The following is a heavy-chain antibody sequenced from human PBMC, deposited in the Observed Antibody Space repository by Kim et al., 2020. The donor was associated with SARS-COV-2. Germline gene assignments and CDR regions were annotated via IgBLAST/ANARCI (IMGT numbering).Heavy chain of an antibody. V-gene: IGHV3-15*01. D-gene: IGHD5-18*01. J-gene: IGHJ4*02. Sequence: DYAAPVKGRFTISRDDSKNTLYLQMNSLKTEKPAVYYCTTEGIGYPYNCPYWGQGTMVTVSS. CDR3: TTEGIGYPYNCPY.